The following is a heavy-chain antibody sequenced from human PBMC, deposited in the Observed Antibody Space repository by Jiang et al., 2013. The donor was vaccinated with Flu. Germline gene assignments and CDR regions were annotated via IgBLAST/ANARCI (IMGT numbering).Heavy chain of an antibody. J-gene: IGHJ4*02. CDR1: GFSLSTSGMC. CDR3: ARILNTAMARAFDY. CDR2: IDWDDDK. D-gene: IGHD5-18*01. V-gene: IGHV2-70*11. Sequence: KPTQTLTLTCTFSGFSLSTSGMCVSWIRQPPGKALEWLARIDWDDDKYYSTSLKTRLTISKDTSKNQVVLTMTNMDPVDTATYYCARILNTAMARAFDYWGQGTLVTVSS.